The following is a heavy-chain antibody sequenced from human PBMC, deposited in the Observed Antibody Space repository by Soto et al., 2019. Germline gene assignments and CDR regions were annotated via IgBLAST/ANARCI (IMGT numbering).Heavy chain of an antibody. CDR2: ISYDGSNK. CDR1: GFTFSSYA. CDR3: AREWDTAMVNYYYYGMDV. J-gene: IGHJ6*02. D-gene: IGHD5-18*01. V-gene: IGHV3-30-3*01. Sequence: SGGSLRLSCAASGFTFSSYAMHWVRQAPGKGLEWVAVISYDGSNKYYADSVKGRFTISRDNSKNTLYLQMNSLRAEDTAVYYCAREWDTAMVNYYYYGMDVWGQGTTVTVSS.